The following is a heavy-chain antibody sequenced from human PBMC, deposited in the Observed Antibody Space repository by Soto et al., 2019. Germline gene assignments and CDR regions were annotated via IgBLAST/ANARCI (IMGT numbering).Heavy chain of an antibody. D-gene: IGHD2-2*01. Sequence: QPQLVQSGAEVKKPGSSVKVSCKASGGTFGNYAISWVRQAPGQGLEWMGKIIPIFKTANYAQKFQGRITITADRTPRTDIAYMQLSSLRSEDTALYYCARVPIPGIYGEDVWGQGTTVTVSS. V-gene: IGHV1-69*06. CDR2: IIPIFKTA. J-gene: IGHJ6*02. CDR3: ARVPIPGIYGEDV. CDR1: GGTFGNYA.